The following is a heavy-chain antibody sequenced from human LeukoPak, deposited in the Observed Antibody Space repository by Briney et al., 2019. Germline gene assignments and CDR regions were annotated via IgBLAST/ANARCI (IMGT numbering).Heavy chain of an antibody. CDR2: IWYDGTKE. Sequence: GGSLRLSCAASGFTLSSYGMRWVRQALGKWLEWVAVIWYDGTKEYDADSVKGRFTISRDNSKNTVYLQMNSLRAEDTAVYYCAANFDFWGQGTLVTVSS. CDR1: GFTLSSYG. CDR3: AANFDF. V-gene: IGHV3-33*01. J-gene: IGHJ4*02.